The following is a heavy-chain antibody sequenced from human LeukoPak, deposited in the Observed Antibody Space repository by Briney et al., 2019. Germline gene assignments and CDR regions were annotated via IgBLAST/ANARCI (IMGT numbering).Heavy chain of an antibody. J-gene: IGHJ6*03. V-gene: IGHV4-59*08. CDR2: IYYSGSA. CDR3: ASTYYYDSSDLTNYYYYYYMDV. D-gene: IGHD3-22*01. Sequence: SETLSLTCTVSGGYISSYYWSWIRQPPGKGLEWIGYIYYSGSANYNPSLKSRVTISVDTSKNQFSLKLSSVTAADTAVYYCASTYYYDSSDLTNYYYYYYMDVWGKGTTVTVSS. CDR1: GGYISSYY.